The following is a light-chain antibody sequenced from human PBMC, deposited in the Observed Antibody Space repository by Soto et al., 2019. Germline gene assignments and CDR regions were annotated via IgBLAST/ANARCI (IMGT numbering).Light chain of an antibody. CDR3: QKYGSSSIT. V-gene: IGKV3-20*01. Sequence: EIVLMHSPGTLSLSPGQGSTLSCMASQTITGDYLAWYQQKSGQSPRLLIYRASSRATGIPDRFSGSGSGTDFTLTISRLEPEDFAVYYCQKYGSSSITFGQGTRVEIK. CDR1: QTITGDY. CDR2: RAS. J-gene: IGKJ5*01.